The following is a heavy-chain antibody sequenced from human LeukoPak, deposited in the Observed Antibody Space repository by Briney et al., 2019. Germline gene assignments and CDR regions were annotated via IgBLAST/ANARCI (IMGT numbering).Heavy chain of an antibody. D-gene: IGHD6-19*01. CDR2: INHSGST. CDR3: ARTRSSGYDAFDI. J-gene: IGHJ3*02. V-gene: IGHV4-34*01. Sequence: PSETLSLTCAVYGGSFSGYYWSWIRQPPGKGLEWIGEINHSGSTNYNPSLKSRVPISVDTSKNQFSLKLSSVTAADTAVYYCARTRSSGYDAFDIWGQGTMVTVSS. CDR1: GGSFSGYY.